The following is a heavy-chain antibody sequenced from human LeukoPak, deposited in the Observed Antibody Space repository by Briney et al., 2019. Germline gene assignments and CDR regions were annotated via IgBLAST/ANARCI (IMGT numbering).Heavy chain of an antibody. D-gene: IGHD3-3*01. CDR1: GFTFSSYW. CDR3: AKPFTISGATDAFDI. CDR2: IKQDGSEK. J-gene: IGHJ3*02. Sequence: GGSLRLSCAASGFTFSSYWMSWVCQAPGKGLEWVANIKQDGSEKYYVDSVKGRFTISRDNAKNSLYLQMNSLRAEDTAVYYCAKPFTISGATDAFDIWGQGTMVTVSS. V-gene: IGHV3-7*01.